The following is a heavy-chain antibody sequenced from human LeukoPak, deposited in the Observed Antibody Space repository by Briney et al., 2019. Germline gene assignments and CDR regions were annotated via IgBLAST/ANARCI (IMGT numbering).Heavy chain of an antibody. D-gene: IGHD2-2*01. Sequence: ASVKVSCKASGYTFTSYGISWVRQAPGQGLEWMGWISGYNGNTKYAQKLQGRVTMTTDTSTTTAYMELRSLRSEDTAVYYGARGGREYQLLTWSDPWGQGTLVTVSS. CDR1: GYTFTSYG. CDR3: ARGGREYQLLTWSDP. V-gene: IGHV1-18*01. CDR2: ISGYNGNT. J-gene: IGHJ5*02.